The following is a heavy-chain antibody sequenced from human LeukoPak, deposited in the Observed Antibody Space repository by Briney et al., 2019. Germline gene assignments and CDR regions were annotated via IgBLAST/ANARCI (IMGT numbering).Heavy chain of an antibody. CDR3: ARAYRAAPPDY. CDR2: ISGSGDST. CDR1: GFTFSSYA. J-gene: IGHJ4*02. Sequence: PGGSLRLSCAASGFTFSSYAMSWVRQAPGKGLEWVSAISGSGDSTHYADSVKGRFTISRDNAKNSLYLQMNSLRAEDTAVYYCARAYRAAPPDYWGQGTLVTVSS. D-gene: IGHD6-6*01. V-gene: IGHV3-23*01.